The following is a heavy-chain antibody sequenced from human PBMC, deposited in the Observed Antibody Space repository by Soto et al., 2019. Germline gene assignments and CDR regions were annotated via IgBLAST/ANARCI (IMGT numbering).Heavy chain of an antibody. CDR1: GGSISSGGYY. CDR2: IYYSGST. CDR3: ARSHGGYEAGGYYYYYMDV. V-gene: IGHV4-31*03. Sequence: SETLSLTCTVSGGSISSGGYYWSWIRQHPGKGLEWIGYIYYSGSTYYNPSLKSRVTISVDTSKNQFALKLSSVTAADTAVYYCARSHGGYEAGGYYYYYMDVWGKGTTVTVSS. J-gene: IGHJ6*03. D-gene: IGHD5-12*01.